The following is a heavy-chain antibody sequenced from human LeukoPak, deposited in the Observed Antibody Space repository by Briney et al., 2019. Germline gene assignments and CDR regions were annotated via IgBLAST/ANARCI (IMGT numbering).Heavy chain of an antibody. CDR3: ARQGSVYCSGGSCYSNWYFDL. V-gene: IGHV5-51*01. CDR1: GYSFTSYW. J-gene: IGHJ2*01. Sequence: GESLKISCKGSGYSFTSYWIVWVRQMPGKGLEWMGIIYPGDSDTRYSPSFQGQVTISADKSISTAYLQWSSLKASDTAMYYCARQGSVYCSGGSCYSNWYFDLWGRGTLVTVSS. D-gene: IGHD2-15*01. CDR2: IYPGDSDT.